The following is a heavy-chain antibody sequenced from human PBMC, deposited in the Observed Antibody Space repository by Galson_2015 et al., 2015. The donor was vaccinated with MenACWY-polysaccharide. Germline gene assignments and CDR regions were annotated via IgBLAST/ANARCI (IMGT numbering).Heavy chain of an antibody. J-gene: IGHJ4*02. V-gene: IGHV3-23*01. CDR3: ARGRYSTGKYEFDY. CDR1: GFTFSNYY. Sequence: SLRLSCAASGFTFSNYYMSWVRQAPGKGLEWVSTIGGSGSNTHYADSVKGRVTISRDNSKTTLSLQMNSLRAEDTAVYYCARGRYSTGKYEFDYWGQGTLVAVSS. CDR2: IGGSGSNT. D-gene: IGHD5-18*01.